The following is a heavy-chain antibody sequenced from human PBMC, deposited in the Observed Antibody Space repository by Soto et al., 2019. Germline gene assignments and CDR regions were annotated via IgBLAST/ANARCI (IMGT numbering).Heavy chain of an antibody. CDR3: AKDRAGDIYVAARSGLDY. D-gene: IGHD3-3*01. CDR2: ISYDGSNK. Sequence: GGSLRLSCAASGFTFFSYGMHWVRQAPGKGLEWVAVISYDGSNKYYGDSVKGRFTISRDNSKNTLYLQMNSLRADDTAVYYCAKDRAGDIYVAARSGLDYWGQGTLVTVSS. V-gene: IGHV3-30*18. CDR1: GFTFFSYG. J-gene: IGHJ4*02.